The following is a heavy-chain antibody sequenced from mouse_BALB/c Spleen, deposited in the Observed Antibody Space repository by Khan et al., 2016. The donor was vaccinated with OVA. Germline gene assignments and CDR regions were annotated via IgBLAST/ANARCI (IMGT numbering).Heavy chain of an antibody. V-gene: IGHV1-5*01. D-gene: IGHD2-4*01. CDR1: GYSFTNYW. CDR3: ARSYDSFYFDY. J-gene: IGHJ2*01. CDR2: IYPGNSDT. Sequence: EVELVESGTVLARPGASVKMSCKASGYSFTNYWMHWVKQRPGQVLEWIGTIYPGNSDTRYNQKFKDKAKLTAVTSASTAYMDLSSLTSEDSAVYYCARSYDSFYFDYWGQGSTRTVAS.